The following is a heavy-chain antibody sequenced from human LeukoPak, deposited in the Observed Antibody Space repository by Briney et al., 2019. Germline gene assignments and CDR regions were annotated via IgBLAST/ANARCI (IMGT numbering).Heavy chain of an antibody. Sequence: GESLKISCKGSGYSFSSYWIGWVRQMPGKGLEWMGIIYPDDSDIRYSPSFQGQVTISADKSTTTAYLQWSSLKASDTAMYYCARRNGGLYYFDYWGQGTLVTVSS. J-gene: IGHJ4*02. V-gene: IGHV5-51*01. CDR2: IYPDDSDI. D-gene: IGHD2-8*01. CDR3: ARRNGGLYYFDY. CDR1: GYSFSSYW.